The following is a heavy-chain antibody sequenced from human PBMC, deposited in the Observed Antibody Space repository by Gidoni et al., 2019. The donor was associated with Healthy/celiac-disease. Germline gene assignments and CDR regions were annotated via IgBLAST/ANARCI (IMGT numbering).Heavy chain of an antibody. CDR3: AREGAAYDFWSGYGFDY. CDR2: ISYDGSNK. J-gene: IGHJ4*02. Sequence: QVQLVESGGGVVQPGRSLRLSCAASGFTFSSYAMHWVRQAPGKGLEWVAVISYDGSNKYYADSVKGRFTISRDNSKNTLYLQMNSLRAEDTAVYYCAREGAAYDFWSGYGFDYWGQGTLVTVSS. D-gene: IGHD3-3*01. CDR1: GFTFSSYA. V-gene: IGHV3-30-3*01.